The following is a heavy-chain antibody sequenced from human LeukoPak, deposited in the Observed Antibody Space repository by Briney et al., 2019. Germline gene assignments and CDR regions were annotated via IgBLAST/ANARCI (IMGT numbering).Heavy chain of an antibody. CDR3: ARGHRDGPYDY. J-gene: IGHJ4*02. Sequence: SETLSLTCTVSGGSVSSGSYYWSWIRQPPGKGLEWIGYIYYSGSTNYNPSLKSRITISVDTSKNQFSLKLSSVTAADTAVYYCARGHRDGPYDYWGQGTLVTVSS. D-gene: IGHD5-24*01. V-gene: IGHV4-61*01. CDR2: IYYSGST. CDR1: GGSVSSGSYY.